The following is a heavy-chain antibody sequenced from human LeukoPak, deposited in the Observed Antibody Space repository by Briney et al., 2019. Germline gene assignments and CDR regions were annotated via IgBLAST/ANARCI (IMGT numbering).Heavy chain of an antibody. CDR3: ARPMTTVTTFDY. V-gene: IGHV3-74*01. CDR2: INSDRSST. CDR1: GFTFSSYW. Sequence: GGSLRLSCAASGFTFSSYWMHWVRQAPGKGLVWVSRINSDRSSTSYADSVKGRFTISRDNAKNTLYLQMNSLRAEDTAVYYCARPMTTVTTFDYWGQGTLVTVSS. J-gene: IGHJ4*02. D-gene: IGHD4-17*01.